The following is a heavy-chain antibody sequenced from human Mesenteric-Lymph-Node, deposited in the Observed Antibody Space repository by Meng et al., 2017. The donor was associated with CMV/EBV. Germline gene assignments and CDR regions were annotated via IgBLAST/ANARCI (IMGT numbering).Heavy chain of an antibody. J-gene: IGHJ5*02. CDR1: GGSFSGYY. Sequence: VYGGSFSGYYWSWIRQPPGKGLEWIGEINHSGSTNYNPSLKSRVTISVDTSKNQFSLKLSSVTAADTAVYYCARGPRGYYGSGSYGPWGQGTLVTVSS. D-gene: IGHD3-10*01. CDR3: ARGPRGYYGSGSYGP. CDR2: INHSGST. V-gene: IGHV4-34*01.